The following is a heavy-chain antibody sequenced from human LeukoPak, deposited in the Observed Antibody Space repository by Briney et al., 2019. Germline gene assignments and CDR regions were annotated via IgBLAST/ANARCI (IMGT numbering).Heavy chain of an antibody. V-gene: IGHV4-34*01. CDR2: INHSGST. CDR3: PKGQEERNSHHYFYMDV. D-gene: IGHD1-7*01. Sequence: SETLSLTCAVYGGSFSGYYWSWIRQPPGKGLEWIGEINHSGSTNYNPSLKSRVTISVDTSKNQFSLKLSSVTAADTAVYYFPKGQEERNSHHYFYMDVWGKGTTVTVSS. CDR1: GGSFSGYY. J-gene: IGHJ6*03.